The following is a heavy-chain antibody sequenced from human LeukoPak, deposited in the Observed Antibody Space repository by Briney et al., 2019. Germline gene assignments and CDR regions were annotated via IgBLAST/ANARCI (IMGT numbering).Heavy chain of an antibody. V-gene: IGHV3-21*01. CDR2: ISSSSSYI. Sequence: GGPLRLSCAASGFTFSSYSMNWVRQAPGKGLEWVSSISSSSSYIYYADSVKGRFTISRDNAKNSLYLQMNSLRAEDTAVYYCARDLVVDTAMPFDYWGQGTLVTVSS. J-gene: IGHJ4*02. D-gene: IGHD5-18*01. CDR3: ARDLVVDTAMPFDY. CDR1: GFTFSSYS.